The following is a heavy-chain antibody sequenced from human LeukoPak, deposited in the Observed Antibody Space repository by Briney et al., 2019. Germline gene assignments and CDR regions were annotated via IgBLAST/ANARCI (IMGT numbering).Heavy chain of an antibody. Sequence: GASVKVSCKASGYTFTSYGISWVRQAPGQGLEWMGWISAYNGNTNYAQKLQGRVTMTTDTSTSTAYMELRSLRSDDTAVYYCARVLGGFGQWLVVRDNWFDPWGQGTLVTVSS. CDR3: ARVLGGFGQWLVVRDNWFDP. J-gene: IGHJ5*02. CDR2: ISAYNGNT. CDR1: GYTFTSYG. D-gene: IGHD6-19*01. V-gene: IGHV1-18*01.